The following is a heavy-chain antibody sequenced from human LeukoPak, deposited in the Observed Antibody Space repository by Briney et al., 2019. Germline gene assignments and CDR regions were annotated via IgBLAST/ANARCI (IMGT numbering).Heavy chain of an antibody. CDR3: VRLHLYSSSSSFAY. V-gene: IGHV5-51*01. CDR1: GYSFTTYW. D-gene: IGHD6-6*01. J-gene: IGHJ4*02. CDR2: IFPGDSDT. Sequence: GESLKISCKGSGYSFTTYWIGWVRQMPGKGLEWMGIIFPGDSDTRYSPSFQGRVTISADKSISTAYLQWSSLKASDTAMYYCVRLHLYSSSSSFAYWGQGTLVTVSS.